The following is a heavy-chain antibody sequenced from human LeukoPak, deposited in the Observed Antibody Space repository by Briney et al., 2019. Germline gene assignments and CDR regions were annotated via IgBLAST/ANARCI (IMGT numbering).Heavy chain of an antibody. CDR1: GFTFSSYW. CDR3: AKIITMIVVAYDAFDI. V-gene: IGHV3-7*01. Sequence: GGSLRLSCAASGFTFSSYWMSWVRQAPGKGLEWVANIKQDGSEKYYVDSVKGRFTISRDNAKNSLYLQMNSLRAEDTAVYYCAKIITMIVVAYDAFDIWGQGTMVTVSS. D-gene: IGHD3-22*01. CDR2: IKQDGSEK. J-gene: IGHJ3*02.